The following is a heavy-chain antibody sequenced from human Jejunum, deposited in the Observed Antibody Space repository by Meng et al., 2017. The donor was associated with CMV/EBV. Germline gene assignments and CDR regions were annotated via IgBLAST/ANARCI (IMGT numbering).Heavy chain of an antibody. J-gene: IGHJ4*02. CDR3: ARDMGQQLVPVSFDY. D-gene: IGHD6-13*01. CDR2: IFHSGNT. Sequence: GSISNRDYYGGWIRQPPGKGLEWIGSIFHSGNTYHNPSLQSRVTISVDTSKNQFSLRLTSVTAADTAVYYCARDMGQQLVPVSFDYWGQGTLVTVSS. V-gene: IGHV4-39*07. CDR1: GSISNRDYY.